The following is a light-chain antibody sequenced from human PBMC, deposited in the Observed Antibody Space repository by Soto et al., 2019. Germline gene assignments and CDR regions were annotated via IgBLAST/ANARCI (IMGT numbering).Light chain of an antibody. CDR3: QQYNSYPWT. Sequence: DIQMTQSPSTLSASVGDRVTITCRASQSISSWLAWYQQKPGKAPKLLIYKGSNLENGVPSRLSGSGSGTEFTLTIISLHPDDFATYYCQQYNSYPWTFGQGTKVEIK. CDR1: QSISSW. CDR2: KGS. J-gene: IGKJ1*01. V-gene: IGKV1-5*03.